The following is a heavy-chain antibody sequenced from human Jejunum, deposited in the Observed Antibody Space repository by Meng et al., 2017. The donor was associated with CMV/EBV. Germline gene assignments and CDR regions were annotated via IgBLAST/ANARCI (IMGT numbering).Heavy chain of an antibody. CDR2: VSPTEST. CDR1: SIRNIHW. J-gene: IGHJ4*02. D-gene: IGHD2-2*02. CDR3: ARSRCTRTSCYTGTFDY. V-gene: IGHV4-4*02. Sequence: SIRNIHWWSWVRQPQGKGMEWIGEVSPTESTNYNPSLKSRVTISGDKSKNQFYLKVNSVTAADTAVYYCARSRCTRTSCYTGTFDYWGQGTLVTVSS.